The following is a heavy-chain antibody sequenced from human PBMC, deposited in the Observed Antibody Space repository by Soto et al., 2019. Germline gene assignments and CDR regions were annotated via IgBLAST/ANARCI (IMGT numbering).Heavy chain of an antibody. CDR3: ANAYCSSTSCRAEYLQH. Sequence: GSLRLSCAASGFTFSSYSMSWVRQAPGKGLEWVSAISGSGGASYYADSVKGRFTISRDNSKNTVYLQMNSLRAEDTAVYFCANAYCSSTSCRAEYLQHSGQATLVTVSS. CDR2: ISGSGGAS. CDR1: GFTFSSYS. D-gene: IGHD2-2*01. J-gene: IGHJ1*01. V-gene: IGHV3-23*01.